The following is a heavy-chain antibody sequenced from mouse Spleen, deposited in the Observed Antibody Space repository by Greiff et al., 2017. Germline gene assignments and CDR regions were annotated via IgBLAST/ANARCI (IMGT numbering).Heavy chain of an antibody. D-gene: IGHD1-1*01. CDR1: GFPLTSYE. CDR3: VREGYYGSSKNGDVDV. CDR2: ICTGGST. J-gene: IGHJ1*01. V-gene: IGHV2S3*01. Sequence: QVQLMESGPGLVAPSQSLFISCTVLGFPLTSYEINWVRQPPGKGLEWLGVICTGGSTNNNSALFSRLTICTENTTRLIFYKMNSMQTDETAMYYCVREGYYGSSKNGDVDVWGAGTTVTGSS.